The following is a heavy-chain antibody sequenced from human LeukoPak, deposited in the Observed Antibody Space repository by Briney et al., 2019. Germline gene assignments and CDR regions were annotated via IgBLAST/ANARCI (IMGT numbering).Heavy chain of an antibody. Sequence: PGGSLRLSCAASGFTFSSYAMSWVRQAPGKGLEWVSYISSSGSTIYYADSVKGRFTISRDNAKNSLYLQMNSLRAEDTAVYYCARDLRINGTGTINPPLDYWGQGTLVTVSS. D-gene: IGHD1-7*01. V-gene: IGHV3-48*04. J-gene: IGHJ4*02. CDR1: GFTFSSYA. CDR3: ARDLRINGTGTINPPLDY. CDR2: ISSSGSTI.